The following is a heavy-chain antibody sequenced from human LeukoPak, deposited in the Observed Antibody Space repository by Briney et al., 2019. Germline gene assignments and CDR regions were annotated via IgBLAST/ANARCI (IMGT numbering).Heavy chain of an antibody. J-gene: IGHJ1*01. D-gene: IGHD1-26*01. CDR1: GYTFTGYY. CDR3: TRVGATLPEGYFQH. V-gene: IGHV1-2*02. Sequence: ASVKVSCKASGYTFTGYYMHWVRQAPGQGLEWMGWINPNSGGTNYAQKFQGRVTMTRDTSISTAYMELSRLRSDDTAVYYCTRVGATLPEGYFQHWGQGTLVTVSS. CDR2: INPNSGGT.